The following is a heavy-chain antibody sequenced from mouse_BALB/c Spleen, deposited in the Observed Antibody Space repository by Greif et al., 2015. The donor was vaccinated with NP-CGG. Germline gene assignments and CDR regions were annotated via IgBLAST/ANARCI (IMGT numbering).Heavy chain of an antibody. J-gene: IGHJ1*01. CDR1: GYSFTGHY. V-gene: IGHV1-26*01. Sequence: DVKLVESGPDLVKPGASVKISCKASGYSFTGHYMHWVKQSHGKSLEWIGRVNLNNGGTSYNQKFKGKAILTVDKSSSTAFMELRILTSEDSAVYYCARGGSMITGYFDVWGAGTTVTVSS. D-gene: IGHD2-4*01. CDR2: VNLNNGGT. CDR3: ARGGSMITGYFDV.